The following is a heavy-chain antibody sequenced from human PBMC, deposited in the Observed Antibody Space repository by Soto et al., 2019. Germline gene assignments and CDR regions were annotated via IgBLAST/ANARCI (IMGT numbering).Heavy chain of an antibody. CDR3: AKEYSDTWPTLDY. Sequence: LRLSCAASRFSFSTYGMHWVRQTPGKGLEWVAAISYDGHNKYYADSVKGRFTISRDNSKSTLYLQMNSLRAEDTAVYYCAKEYSDTWPTLDYWGQGTLVTVSS. CDR2: ISYDGHNK. J-gene: IGHJ4*02. V-gene: IGHV3-30*18. D-gene: IGHD3-3*01. CDR1: RFSFSTYG.